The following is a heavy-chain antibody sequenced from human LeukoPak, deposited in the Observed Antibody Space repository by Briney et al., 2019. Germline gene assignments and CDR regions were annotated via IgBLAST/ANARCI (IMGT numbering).Heavy chain of an antibody. Sequence: GGSLRLSCAASEFTFSSYWMHRVRQAPGKGLVWVSRIHSDGSSTNYADSVKGRFTISRDNAKNTLYLQMNSLRAEDTAVYYCARRLFGSGSYYNVYPFDYWGLGTLVTVSS. J-gene: IGHJ4*02. CDR3: ARRLFGSGSYYNVYPFDY. CDR2: IHSDGSST. CDR1: EFTFSSYW. V-gene: IGHV3-74*01. D-gene: IGHD3-10*01.